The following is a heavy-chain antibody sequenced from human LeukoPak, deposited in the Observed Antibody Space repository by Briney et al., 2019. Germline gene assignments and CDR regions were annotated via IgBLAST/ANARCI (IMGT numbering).Heavy chain of an antibody. D-gene: IGHD3-3*01. CDR2: INHSGSI. J-gene: IGHJ4*02. CDR3: ARGLNDSWTGENY. V-gene: IGHV4-34*01. Sequence: SETLSLTCAVYDGSFSGYYWSWVRQPPGKGLEWMGEINHSGSINYNPYLKSRVTISVDTSKSQFSLKVRYVTAADTAVYYCARGLNDSWTGENYWGQRTLVSVSS. CDR1: DGSFSGYY.